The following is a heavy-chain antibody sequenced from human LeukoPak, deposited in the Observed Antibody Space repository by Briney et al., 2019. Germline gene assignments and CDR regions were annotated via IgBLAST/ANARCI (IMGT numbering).Heavy chain of an antibody. CDR1: GYTFTSYG. V-gene: IGHV1-18*01. Sequence: EASVKVSCKASGYTFTSYGISWVRQAPGQGLEWMGWISAYNGNTNYAQKFQGRVTITTDESTSTAYMELSSLRSEDTAVYYCARGYYGSGSYYNYYYYYYMDVWGKGTTVTVSS. CDR2: ISAYNGNT. CDR3: ARGYYGSGSYYNYYYYYYMDV. J-gene: IGHJ6*03. D-gene: IGHD3-10*01.